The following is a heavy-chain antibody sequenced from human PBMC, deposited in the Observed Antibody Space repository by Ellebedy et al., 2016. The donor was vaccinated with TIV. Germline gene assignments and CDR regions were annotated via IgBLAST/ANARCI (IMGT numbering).Heavy chain of an antibody. Sequence: PGGSLRLSCAVSGFTFDRNAMHWVRQAPGTGLAWVSVLSYEGSHSYYGDSVKGRFTTSRDNSKNLVNLQMNNLTTEDTAVYFCARDQKAVFVTVTPIDNWGQGILVAVSS. J-gene: IGHJ4*02. CDR2: LSYEGSHS. CDR3: ARDQKAVFVTVTPIDN. V-gene: IGHV3-30*03. CDR1: GFTFDRNA. D-gene: IGHD1-14*01.